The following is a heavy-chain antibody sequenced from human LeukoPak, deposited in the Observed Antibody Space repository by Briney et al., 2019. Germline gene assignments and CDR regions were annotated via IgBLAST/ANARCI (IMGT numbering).Heavy chain of an antibody. D-gene: IGHD3-16*01. Sequence: GESLRLSCAASGFTFNKYWMTWVRQAPGKGLEWVANIKEDGTEKYYVDSVKGRFTISRDNAKKSLYLEMNSLRAEDTAVYYCPRDEEITLGTDCWGQGTLVTVSS. CDR1: GFTFNKYW. J-gene: IGHJ4*02. CDR2: IKEDGTEK. V-gene: IGHV3-7*01. CDR3: PRDEEITLGTDC.